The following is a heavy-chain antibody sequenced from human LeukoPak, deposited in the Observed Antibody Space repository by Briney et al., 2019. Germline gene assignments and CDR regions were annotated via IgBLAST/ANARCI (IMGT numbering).Heavy chain of an antibody. Sequence: PGGSLRLSCAASGFTFSSYAMHWVRQAPGKGLEWVAVISYDGSNKYYADSVKGRFTISRDNSKNSLYPQMNSLRAEDTAVYYCARGGYEAAASRWGQGTLVTVSS. CDR1: GFTFSSYA. V-gene: IGHV3-30-3*01. D-gene: IGHD6-13*01. J-gene: IGHJ4*02. CDR3: ARGGYEAAASR. CDR2: ISYDGSNK.